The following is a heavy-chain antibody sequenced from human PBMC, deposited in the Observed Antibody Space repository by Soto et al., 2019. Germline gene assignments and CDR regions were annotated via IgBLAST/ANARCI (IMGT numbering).Heavy chain of an antibody. J-gene: IGHJ5*02. CDR3: ARGGLGAYWFDP. V-gene: IGHV3-74*01. CDR1: GFTFSTYW. CDR2: IKGDASAT. Sequence: EVQLVESGGGLVQAGASLRLSCAASGFTFSTYWMHWVRQAPGKGLMWLSRIKGDASATHYADAVEGRFNISRDNAKNTVYLRVNSLRVEDTAVYYCARGGLGAYWFDPWGQGTLVTVSS.